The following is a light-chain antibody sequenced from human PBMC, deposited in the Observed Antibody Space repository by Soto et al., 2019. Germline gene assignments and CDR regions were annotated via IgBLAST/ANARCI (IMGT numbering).Light chain of an antibody. Sequence: QSVLTQPPSVSGAPGQRVTISCTGSSSNIGAGYDVHWYQQLPGTAPKLLIYGNSNRPSGVPDRFSGSKSGTSASLAITGPQAEHEADYYCQSYDSSLSGSVFGGGTKLTVL. V-gene: IGLV1-40*01. CDR2: GNS. J-gene: IGLJ3*02. CDR1: SSNIGAGYD. CDR3: QSYDSSLSGSV.